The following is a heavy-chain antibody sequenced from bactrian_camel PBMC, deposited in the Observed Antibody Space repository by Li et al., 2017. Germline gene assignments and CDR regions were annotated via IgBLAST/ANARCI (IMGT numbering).Heavy chain of an antibody. CDR1: GATVSSYC. V-gene: IGHV3S53*01. Sequence: HVQLVESGGGSVQAGDSLQLSCSVSGATVSSYCLAAAIAGDGKTDYADSVKGRATISRDNARNTVYLQMNSLKSEDTALYYCARPVGGNWYTCFASWGQGTQVTVS. J-gene: IGHJ6*01. CDR2: IAGDGKT. D-gene: IGHD6*01. CDR3: ARPVGGNWYTCFAS.